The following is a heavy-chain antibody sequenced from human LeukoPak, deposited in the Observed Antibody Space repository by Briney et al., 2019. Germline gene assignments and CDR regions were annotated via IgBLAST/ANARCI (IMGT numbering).Heavy chain of an antibody. V-gene: IGHV3-23*01. D-gene: IGHD3-16*01. CDR2: ISGGGGVT. Sequence: GGSLRLSCAASGCTFSSFSLSWVRQAPGKGLQWVSVISGGGGVTYYEDSVRGRFTISRDNSKNPLYLQMTSLRAEDTAVYYRAKGHSRGGSFDYWGPGTLVAVSS. CDR3: AKGHSRGGSFDY. CDR1: GCTFSSFS. J-gene: IGHJ4*02.